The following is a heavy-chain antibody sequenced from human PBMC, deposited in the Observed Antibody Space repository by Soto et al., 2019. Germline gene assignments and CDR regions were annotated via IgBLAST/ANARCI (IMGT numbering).Heavy chain of an antibody. J-gene: IGHJ6*02. CDR2: IWYDGSNK. Sequence: PGGSLRLSCAASGLTFSSYGMHWVRQAPGKGLEWVAVIWYDGSNKYYADSVKGRFTISRDNSKNTLYLQMNSLRAEDTAVYYCARGYYDSSGYPTYYYYYYGMDVWGQGTTVTVSS. V-gene: IGHV3-33*01. CDR1: GLTFSSYG. CDR3: ARGYYDSSGYPTYYYYYYGMDV. D-gene: IGHD3-22*01.